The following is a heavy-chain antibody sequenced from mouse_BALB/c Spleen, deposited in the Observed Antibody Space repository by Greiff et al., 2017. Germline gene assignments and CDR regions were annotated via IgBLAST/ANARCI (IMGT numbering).Heavy chain of an antibody. J-gene: IGHJ3*01. CDR2: ISSGGSYT. CDR3: ARRGDYDAVAY. CDR1: GFTFSSYG. D-gene: IGHD2-4*01. V-gene: IGHV5-6*01. Sequence: EVQLVESGGDLVKPGGSLKLSCAASGFTFSSYGMSWVRQTPDKRLEWVATISSGGSYTYYPDSVKGRFTISRDNAKNTLYLQMSSLKSEDTAMYYCARRGDYDAVAYWGQGTLVTVSA.